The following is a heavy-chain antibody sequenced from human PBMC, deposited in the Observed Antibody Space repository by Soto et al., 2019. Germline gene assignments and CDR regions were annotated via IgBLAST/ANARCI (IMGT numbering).Heavy chain of an antibody. V-gene: IGHV4-39*01. CDR3: ASESLVVAATSLFDY. Sequence: PSETLSLTCTVSGGSISSSSYYWGWIRQPPGKGLEWIGSIYYSGSTYYNPSLKSRVTISVDTSKNQFSLKLSSVTAADTAVYYCASESLVVAATSLFDYWGQGTLVTVSS. D-gene: IGHD2-15*01. CDR1: GGSISSSSYY. J-gene: IGHJ4*02. CDR2: IYYSGST.